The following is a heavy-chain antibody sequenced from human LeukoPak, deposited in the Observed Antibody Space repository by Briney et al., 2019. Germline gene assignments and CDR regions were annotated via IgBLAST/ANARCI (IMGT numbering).Heavy chain of an antibody. CDR3: AKSSSSYGNDAFDI. CDR1: GLTFSHYA. J-gene: IGHJ3*02. Sequence: GGSVTLPCTAGGLTFSHYAMRWVRQAPGGGLEGLAFIREGGGVTIYADSGRGRFTISRDNSSNTLELHMNTPRAEDTAIYYCAKSSSSYGNDAFDIWGQGTMVTVSS. D-gene: IGHD5-18*01. CDR2: IREGGGVT. V-gene: IGHV3-23*01.